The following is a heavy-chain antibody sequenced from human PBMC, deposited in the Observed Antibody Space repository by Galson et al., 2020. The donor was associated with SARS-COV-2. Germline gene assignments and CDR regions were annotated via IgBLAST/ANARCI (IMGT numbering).Heavy chain of an antibody. D-gene: IGHD3-10*01. V-gene: IGHV4-30-4*01. J-gene: IGHJ3*02. Sequence: ETSETLSLTCTISSASISSGDYYWSWIRQPLGKGLEWIGYIDHSGNTYYTPSLKSRLTISVDMSKNQFSLKLSSVTAADTAVYYCARRGSGTYGAPDAFDIWGRGTMVTVSS. CDR2: IDHSGNT. CDR3: ARRGSGTYGAPDAFDI. CDR1: SASISSGDYY.